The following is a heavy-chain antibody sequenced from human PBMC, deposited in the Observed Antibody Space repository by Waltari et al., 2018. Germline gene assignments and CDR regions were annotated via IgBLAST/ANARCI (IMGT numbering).Heavy chain of an antibody. CDR2: SYYTGST. V-gene: IGHV4-59*08. Sequence: QVQLQESGPGLVNPSETLSLTCTVSGGSIRTHYWSWIRQSPGKGLEWIGYSYYTGSTNYNPSLKSRVSISVDTSKNQCSLKLTSVTAADTAVYYCASDTVLGGFDIWGQGTMVTVSS. D-gene: IGHD2-15*01. CDR1: GGSIRTHY. J-gene: IGHJ3*02. CDR3: ASDTVLGGFDI.